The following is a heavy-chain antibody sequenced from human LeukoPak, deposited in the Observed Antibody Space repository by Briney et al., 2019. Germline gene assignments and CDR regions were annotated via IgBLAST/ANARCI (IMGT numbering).Heavy chain of an antibody. Sequence: PSETLSLTCTVSGGSISSYYWSWIRQPPGKGLEWIGYIYYSGSTNYNPSLKSRVTISVDTSKNQFSLKLSSVTAADTAVYYCARDLRGEDYGDVGDWFDPWGQGTLVTVSS. V-gene: IGHV4-59*01. CDR1: GGSISSYY. CDR2: IYYSGST. D-gene: IGHD4-17*01. J-gene: IGHJ5*02. CDR3: ARDLRGEDYGDVGDWFDP.